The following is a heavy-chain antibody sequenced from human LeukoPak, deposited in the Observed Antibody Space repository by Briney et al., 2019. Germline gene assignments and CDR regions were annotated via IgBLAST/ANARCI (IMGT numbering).Heavy chain of an antibody. CDR3: ASPKVAG. CDR1: GFTFSSYW. Sequence: PGGSLRLSCAASGFTFSSYWMHWVRQAPGKGLVWVSHIDNDGSSTNYADSVKGRFTISRDNAKNTLYLQMNSLRAEDTAVYYCASPKVAGWGQGTLVTVSS. J-gene: IGHJ4*02. V-gene: IGHV3-74*01. D-gene: IGHD6-19*01. CDR2: IDNDGSST.